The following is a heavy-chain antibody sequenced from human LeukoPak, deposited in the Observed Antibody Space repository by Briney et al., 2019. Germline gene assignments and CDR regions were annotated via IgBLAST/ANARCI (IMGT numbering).Heavy chain of an antibody. D-gene: IGHD2-2*01. Sequence: PGGSLRLSCVAPGLTLSNYWMSWVRQAPGKGLEWVATIKPDGSEKYYVDSVKGRFTISRDNAKNSLYLQMNSLRAEDSAVYYCARGYCSSTSCYPFDYWGQGTLVTVSS. CDR2: IKPDGSEK. V-gene: IGHV3-7*01. J-gene: IGHJ4*02. CDR3: ARGYCSSTSCYPFDY. CDR1: GLTLSNYW.